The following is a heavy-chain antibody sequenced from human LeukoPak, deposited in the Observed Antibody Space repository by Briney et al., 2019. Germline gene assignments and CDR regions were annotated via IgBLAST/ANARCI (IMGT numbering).Heavy chain of an antibody. J-gene: IGHJ4*02. CDR1: GGSISSGSYY. CDR3: ARDGTAAGTFDY. V-gene: IGHV4-61*02. Sequence: PSETLSLTSTVSGGSISSGSYYWSWIRQPAGKGLEWIGRIYTSGSTNYNPSLKSRVTISVDTSKNQFSLKLSSVTAADTAVYYCARDGTAAGTFDYWGQGTLVTVSS. CDR2: IYTSGST. D-gene: IGHD6-13*01.